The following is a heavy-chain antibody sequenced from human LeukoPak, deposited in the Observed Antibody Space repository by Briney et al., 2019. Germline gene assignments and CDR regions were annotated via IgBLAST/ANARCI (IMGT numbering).Heavy chain of an antibody. CDR1: GFAFNTYA. Sequence: PGGSLRLSCAASGFAFNTYAMHWVRQAPGKGLEWVTLIWHDGSHKFYIDYVRGRFTISRDNSKNTLYLQMSSLRADDTAVYYCVRGTGYWGQGTLVTVS. CDR2: IWHDGSHK. V-gene: IGHV3-30*02. J-gene: IGHJ4*02. CDR3: VRGTGY.